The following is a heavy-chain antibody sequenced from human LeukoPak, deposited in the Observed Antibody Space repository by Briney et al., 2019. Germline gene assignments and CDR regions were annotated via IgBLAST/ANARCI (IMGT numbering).Heavy chain of an antibody. V-gene: IGHV4-38-2*02. Sequence: SETLSLTCTVSGYSISSGYYWGWIRQPPGKGLEWIGSIYHSGSTYYNPSLKSRVTISVDTSKNQFSLKLSSVTAADTAVYYCARTRGSSRYYFDYWGQGTLVTVSS. J-gene: IGHJ4*02. D-gene: IGHD6-13*01. CDR2: IYHSGST. CDR3: ARTRGSSRYYFDY. CDR1: GYSISSGYY.